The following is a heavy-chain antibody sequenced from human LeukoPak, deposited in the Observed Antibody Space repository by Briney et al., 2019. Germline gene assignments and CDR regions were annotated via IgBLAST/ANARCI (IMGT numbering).Heavy chain of an antibody. Sequence: SETLSLTCTVSGGSISSYYWSWIRQPPGKGLEWIGYIYHSGSTYYNPSLKSRVTISVDRSKNQFSLKLSSVTAADTAVYYCARGKGVTTLFDYWGQGTLVTVSS. D-gene: IGHD4-11*01. V-gene: IGHV4-59*12. CDR2: IYHSGST. CDR3: ARGKGVTTLFDY. CDR1: GGSISSYY. J-gene: IGHJ4*02.